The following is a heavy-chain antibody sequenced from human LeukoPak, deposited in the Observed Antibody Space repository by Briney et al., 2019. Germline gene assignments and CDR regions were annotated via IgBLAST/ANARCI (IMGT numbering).Heavy chain of an antibody. CDR3: ARGLRFIQGPGYYYMDV. V-gene: IGHV4-34*01. D-gene: IGHD3-16*02. CDR2: INHSGNT. J-gene: IGHJ6*03. CDR1: GGSFNAYY. Sequence: SETLSLTCAVYGGSFNAYYWTWIRQTPGKGLEWIGEINHSGNTNYNPSLESRVTISADTSKNQFSLNLGSVTAADTAVYYCARGLRFIQGPGYYYMDVWGKGTTVTVSS.